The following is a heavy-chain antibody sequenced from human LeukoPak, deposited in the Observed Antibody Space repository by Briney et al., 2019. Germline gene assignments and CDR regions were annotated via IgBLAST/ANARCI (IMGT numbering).Heavy chain of an antibody. CDR1: GFPFSNYG. Sequence: GRSLRLSCAASGFPFSNYGMHWVRQAPGKGLEWVAVISADGIDKYYADSVKGRFTISRENTKNTLYLQMSSLRPEDTAVYSCAKDKGREGDYWGQGNLVTVSS. CDR2: ISADGIDK. CDR3: AKDKGREGDY. J-gene: IGHJ4*02. V-gene: IGHV3-30*18.